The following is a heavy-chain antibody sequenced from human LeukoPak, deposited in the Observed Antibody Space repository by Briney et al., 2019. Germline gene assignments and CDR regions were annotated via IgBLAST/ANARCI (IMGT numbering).Heavy chain of an antibody. CDR2: ITRGTRT. D-gene: IGHD3-10*01. CDR3: ARDISWPGFDY. CDR1: GFTFSSYE. V-gene: IGHV3-23*01. Sequence: PGGSLRLSCAASGFTFSSYEMNWVRQAPGKGLEWVSGITRGTRTYYADSVKGRFAISRDNSKNTMYLQMNSLRAEDTAVYYCARDISWPGFDYWGQGILVTVSS. J-gene: IGHJ4*02.